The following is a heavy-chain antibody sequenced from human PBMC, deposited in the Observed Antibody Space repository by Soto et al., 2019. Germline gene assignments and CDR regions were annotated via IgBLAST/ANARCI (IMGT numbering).Heavy chain of an antibody. CDR3: ARVGYSSWYENWFDS. Sequence: SVKVSCKASGGTFSSYAISWVRQAPGQGLEWMGGIIPIFGTANYAQKFQGRVTITADESTSTAYMELSSLRSEDTAVYYCARVGYSSWYENWFDSWGQGTLVTVSS. V-gene: IGHV1-69*13. CDR2: IIPIFGTA. J-gene: IGHJ5*01. D-gene: IGHD6-13*01. CDR1: GGTFSSYA.